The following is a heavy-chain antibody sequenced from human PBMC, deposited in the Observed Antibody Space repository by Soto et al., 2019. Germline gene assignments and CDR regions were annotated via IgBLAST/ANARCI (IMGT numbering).Heavy chain of an antibody. Sequence: ASVKVSCKASGYTFTSYGISWVRQAPGQGLDWMGWISAYNGNTNYAQKLQGRVTMTTDTSTSTAYMELRSLRSDDTAVYYCAREGGGGSYSFYYYYGMDVWGQATTVTVSS. CDR1: GYTFTSYG. CDR3: AREGGGGSYSFYYYYGMDV. CDR2: ISAYNGNT. V-gene: IGHV1-18*01. J-gene: IGHJ6*02. D-gene: IGHD1-26*01.